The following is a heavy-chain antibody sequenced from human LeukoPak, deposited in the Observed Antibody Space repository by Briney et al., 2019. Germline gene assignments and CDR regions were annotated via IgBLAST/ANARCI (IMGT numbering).Heavy chain of an antibody. Sequence: ASVKVSCKASGYTFTGYYMHWVRQAPGQGLEWMGWINPNSGGTNYAQKFQGRATMTRDTSISTAYMELSRLRSDDTAVYYCARDEGTYYYDSSGYYYNYWGQGTLVTVSS. CDR3: ARDEGTYYYDSSGYYYNY. CDR1: GYTFTGYY. J-gene: IGHJ4*02. CDR2: INPNSGGT. V-gene: IGHV1-2*02. D-gene: IGHD3-22*01.